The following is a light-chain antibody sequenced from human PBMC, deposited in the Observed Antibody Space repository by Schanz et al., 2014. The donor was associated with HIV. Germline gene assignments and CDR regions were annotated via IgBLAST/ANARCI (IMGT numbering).Light chain of an antibody. V-gene: IGLV1-44*01. CDR2: NDN. CDR3: SSYAGSLPLV. CDR1: RSKIGNRT. J-gene: IGLJ2*01. Sequence: QSVLTQPPSASGTPGQRVTITCSGSRSKIGNRTVDWYYQFPGTAPRLLIHNDNQRPSGVPDRFSGSKSGTSASLAISGLQSEDEADYYCSSYAGSLPLVFGGGTKRTVL.